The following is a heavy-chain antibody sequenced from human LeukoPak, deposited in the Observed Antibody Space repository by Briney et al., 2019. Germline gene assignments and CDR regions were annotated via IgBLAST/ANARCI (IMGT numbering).Heavy chain of an antibody. V-gene: IGHV5-51*01. J-gene: IGHJ4*02. Sequence: GESLKISCKGSGYSFAAYWIGWVRQTPGKGREWMGIIYPGDSDTRYSPSFQGQVTISADKSINTAYLQWSSLKTSDTAMYYCARHQIVGATRSPFDYWGQGTLVTVSS. D-gene: IGHD1-26*01. CDR3: ARHQIVGATRSPFDY. CDR1: GYSFAAYW. CDR2: IYPGDSDT.